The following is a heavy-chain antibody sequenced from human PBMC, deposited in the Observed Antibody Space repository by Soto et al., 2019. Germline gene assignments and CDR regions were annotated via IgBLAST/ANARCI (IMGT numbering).Heavy chain of an antibody. CDR2: IIPIFGTA. J-gene: IGHJ6*02. V-gene: IGHV1-69*01. CDR1: GGTFSSYA. Sequence: QVQLVQSGAEVKKPGSSVKVSCKASGGTFSSYAISWVRQAPGQGLECMGGIIPIFGTANYAQKFPGRVTISADESRSTAYMGRSSLRSEDKAVYCCARDPSLYCSSTTWYKRVVRVYYYGMDVWGQGTTVTVSS. CDR3: ARDPSLYCSSTTWYKRVVRVYYYGMDV. D-gene: IGHD2-2*02.